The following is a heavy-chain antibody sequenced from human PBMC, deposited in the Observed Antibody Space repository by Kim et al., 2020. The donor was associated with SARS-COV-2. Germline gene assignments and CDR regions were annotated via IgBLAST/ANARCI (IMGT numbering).Heavy chain of an antibody. CDR3: ARVGRVGSLEWLSTETNWFDP. CDR2: IYYSGST. V-gene: IGHV4-31*03. D-gene: IGHD3-3*01. J-gene: IGHJ5*02. Sequence: SETLSLTCTVSGGSISSGGYYWSWIRQHPGKGLEWIGYIYYSGSTYYNPSLKSRVTISVDTSKNQFSLKLSSVTAADTAVYYCARVGRVGSLEWLSTETNWFDPWGQGTLVTVSS. CDR1: GGSISSGGYY.